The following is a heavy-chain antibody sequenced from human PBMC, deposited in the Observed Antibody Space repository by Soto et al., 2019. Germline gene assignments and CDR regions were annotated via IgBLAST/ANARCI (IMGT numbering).Heavy chain of an antibody. D-gene: IGHD6-13*01. J-gene: IGHJ4*02. CDR2: ISAYNGNT. CDR3: ALYSSSWYYFDY. CDR1: GYTFTSYG. Sequence: ASVKVSCKASGYTFTSYGISWVRQAPGQGLEWMGWISAYNGNTNYAQKLQGRVTMTTDTSTSTAYMELRSLRSDDTAVYYCALYSSSWYYFDYWGQGTLVTVSS. V-gene: IGHV1-18*01.